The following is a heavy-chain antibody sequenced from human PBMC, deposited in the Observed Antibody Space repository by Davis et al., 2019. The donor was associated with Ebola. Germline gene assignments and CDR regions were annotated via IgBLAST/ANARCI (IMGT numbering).Heavy chain of an antibody. CDR1: GYSFTSYW. V-gene: IGHV5-10-1*01. CDR2: IDPSDSYT. CDR3: ARGRGYCSGGSCYWPDY. D-gene: IGHD2-15*01. Sequence: GESLKISCKGSGYSFTSYWISWVRQMPGKGLEWMGRIDPSDSYTNYSPSFQGHVTISADKSISTAYLQWSSLKASDTAMYYCARGRGYCSGGSCYWPDYWGQGTLVTVSS. J-gene: IGHJ4*02.